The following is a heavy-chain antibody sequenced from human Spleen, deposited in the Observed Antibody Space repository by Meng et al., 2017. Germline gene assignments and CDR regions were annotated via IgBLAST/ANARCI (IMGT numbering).Heavy chain of an antibody. CDR3: ARVPFYHDNSGQDY. Sequence: GGSLRLSCAASGFTFSNAWMHWVRQAPGKGLVWVSRINSEGTTTNYADSVKGRFTISRDNAKNTLYLQMNSLRAEDTAVYYCARVPFYHDNSGQDYWGQGTLVTVSS. CDR2: INSEGTTT. D-gene: IGHD3-22*01. V-gene: IGHV3-74*01. J-gene: IGHJ4*02. CDR1: GFTFSNAW.